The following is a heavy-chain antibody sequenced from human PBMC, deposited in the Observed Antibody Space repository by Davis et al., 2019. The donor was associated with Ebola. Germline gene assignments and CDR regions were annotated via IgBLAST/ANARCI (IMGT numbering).Heavy chain of an antibody. J-gene: IGHJ4*02. CDR3: AKEGWQKMTFFEY. V-gene: IGHV3-30*18. CDR2: ISSDGSNK. D-gene: IGHD5-24*01. Sequence: PGGSLRLSCAASGFTFSSYAVHWVRQAPGKGLEWVALISSDGSNKYYADSVKGRFSISRDNSKNSVYLEMNSLRPEDTAVYYCAKEGWQKMTFFEYWGQGTLVTVSS. CDR1: GFTFSSYA.